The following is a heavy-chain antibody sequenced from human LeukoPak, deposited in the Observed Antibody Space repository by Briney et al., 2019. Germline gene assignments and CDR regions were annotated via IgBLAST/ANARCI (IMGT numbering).Heavy chain of an antibody. CDR1: GGSISSYY. V-gene: IGHV4-4*09. D-gene: IGHD3-3*01. J-gene: IGHJ4*02. Sequence: PSETLSLTGTVSGGSISSYYWSWIRQPPGKGLEWIGYIYTSGSTNYNPSLKSRVTISVDTSKNQFSLKLSSVTAADTAVYYCARSTPDFWSGYHDYWGQGTLVTVSS. CDR2: IYTSGST. CDR3: ARSTPDFWSGYHDY.